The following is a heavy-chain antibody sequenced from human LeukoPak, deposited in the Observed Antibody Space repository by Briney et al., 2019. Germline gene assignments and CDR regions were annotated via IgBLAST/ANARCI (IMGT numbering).Heavy chain of an antibody. CDR3: AIPFYYDRGDAFDI. CDR2: ISAYNGNT. CDR1: GYTFTNYG. Sequence: ASVKVSCKASGYTFTNYGISWVRQAPGQGLEWMGWISAYNGNTNYAQKLQGRVTMTTDTSTSTAYMELRSLRSDDTAVYYCAIPFYYDRGDAFDIWGQGTMVTVSS. V-gene: IGHV1-18*01. D-gene: IGHD3-3*01. J-gene: IGHJ3*02.